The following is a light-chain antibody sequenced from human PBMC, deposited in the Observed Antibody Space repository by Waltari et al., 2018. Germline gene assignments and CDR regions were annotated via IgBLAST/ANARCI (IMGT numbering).Light chain of an antibody. V-gene: IGKV4-1*01. Sequence: DIVMTQSPDSLAVSLGERATINCKSSQSVLFSSNNKDSLAWYQQKPGQPPKLPIYWASTRQSGVPDRFSGSGSGTDFTLTISSLQAEDVAVYFCQQYVAAPLTFGGGTKVEIK. CDR3: QQYVAAPLT. CDR1: QSVLFSSNNKDS. CDR2: WAS. J-gene: IGKJ4*01.